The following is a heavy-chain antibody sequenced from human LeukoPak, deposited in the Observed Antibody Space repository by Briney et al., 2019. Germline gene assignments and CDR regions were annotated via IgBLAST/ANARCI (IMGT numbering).Heavy chain of an antibody. D-gene: IGHD4-23*01. Sequence: SETLSLTCVVSGGSITSDYWSWIRQPPGKGLEWIGYIENSGRTEYNPSLMSRITISVDTSKIQFSLMLSPVTAADTAVYYCARGRYGGYFDCWGQGTLVTVSS. J-gene: IGHJ4*02. CDR3: ARGRYGGYFDC. CDR2: IENSGRT. CDR1: GGSITSDY. V-gene: IGHV4-59*01.